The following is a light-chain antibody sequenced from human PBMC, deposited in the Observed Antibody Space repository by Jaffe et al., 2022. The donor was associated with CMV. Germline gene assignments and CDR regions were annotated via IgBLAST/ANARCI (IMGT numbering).Light chain of an antibody. V-gene: IGKV1-39*01. CDR1: QDMTTY. J-gene: IGKJ2*01. CDR3: QQSYTTPYT. Sequence: DLQMTQSPASLSASVGDGVTITCRASQDMTTYLNWYQQKPGKAPKLLIYAASSLQSGVSSRFSGGGSGTDFTLTITNLQPEDFAIYYCQQSYTTPYTFGQGTRLEI. CDR2: AAS.